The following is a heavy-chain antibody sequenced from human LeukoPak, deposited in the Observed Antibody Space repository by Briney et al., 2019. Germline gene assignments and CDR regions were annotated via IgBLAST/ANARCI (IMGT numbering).Heavy chain of an antibody. D-gene: IGHD2-21*01. CDR3: TTDRATCGSDCFDY. V-gene: IGHV3-15*01. J-gene: IGHJ4*02. CDR2: IKSKTDGGTT. CDR1: GFTFSSYW. Sequence: PGGSLRLSFAASGFTFSSYWMSWVRQPPGKGLEWVGRIKSKTDGGTTDYAAPVKGRFTISRDDSKNTLYLQMNSLKTEDTAVYYCTTDRATCGSDCFDYWGQGTLVTVSS.